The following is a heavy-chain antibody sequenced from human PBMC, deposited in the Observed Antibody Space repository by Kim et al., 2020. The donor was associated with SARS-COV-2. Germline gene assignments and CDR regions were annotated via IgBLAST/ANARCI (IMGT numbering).Heavy chain of an antibody. J-gene: IGHJ6*02. D-gene: IGHD3-9*01. CDR2: T. Sequence: TIYAQKFQGRVTMTEDTSTDTAYMELSSLRSEDTAVYYCATETISAGMDVWGQGTTVTVSS. CDR3: ATETISAGMDV. V-gene: IGHV1-24*01.